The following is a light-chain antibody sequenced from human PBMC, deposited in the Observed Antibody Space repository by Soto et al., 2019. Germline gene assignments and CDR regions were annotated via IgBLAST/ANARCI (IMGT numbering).Light chain of an antibody. CDR2: RAS. CDR1: QSINSN. V-gene: IGKV3-20*01. Sequence: IVMTQSPATLSVSPGERATLSCRASQSINSNLAWYQQKPGQAPRLLMFRASIRATGIPVRFSGSGSGTDFTLTISRLEPEDFAVYYCQQYGSSPTTFGHGTKVDIK. CDR3: QQYGSSPTT. J-gene: IGKJ1*01.